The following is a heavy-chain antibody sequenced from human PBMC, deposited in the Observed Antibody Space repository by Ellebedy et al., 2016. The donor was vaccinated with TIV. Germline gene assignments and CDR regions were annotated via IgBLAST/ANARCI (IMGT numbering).Heavy chain of an antibody. Sequence: GGSLRLXXAASGFTFSSYWMHWVRQAPGKGLEWVSGISWNSGSIGYADSVKGRFTISRDNAKNSLYLQMNSLRAEDTALYYCAKAPWGVVDLTHFDYWGQGTLVTVSS. CDR3: AKAPWGVVDLTHFDY. V-gene: IGHV3-9*01. D-gene: IGHD3-22*01. CDR2: ISWNSGSI. J-gene: IGHJ4*02. CDR1: GFTFSSYW.